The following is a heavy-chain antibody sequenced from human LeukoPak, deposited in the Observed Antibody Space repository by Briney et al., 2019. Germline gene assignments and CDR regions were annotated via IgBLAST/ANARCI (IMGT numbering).Heavy chain of an antibody. CDR2: IGTAGDT. CDR1: WFTFSDYD. Sequence: PGGSLSHSCAASWFTFSDYDMLGVRQATGKGLEWVSAIGTAGDTYYTGSVKGRFTISRENAKNSLSLQMNSLRAGDTAVYYCARVAKERVGGVYYFDYWGQGTLVTVSS. D-gene: IGHD1-1*01. V-gene: IGHV3-13*01. J-gene: IGHJ4*02. CDR3: ARVAKERVGGVYYFDY.